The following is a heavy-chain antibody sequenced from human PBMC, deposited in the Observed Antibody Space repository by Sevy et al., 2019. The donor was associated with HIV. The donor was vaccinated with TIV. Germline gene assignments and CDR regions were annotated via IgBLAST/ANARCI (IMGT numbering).Heavy chain of an antibody. J-gene: IGHJ4*01. CDR1: GFAFSSHA. CDR3: AIDGGYSIKWYPLY. V-gene: IGHV3-30-3*01. Sequence: GGSLRLSCAASGFAFSSHAMHWVRQAPGKGLEWEAVISYEGSETFYAASVEGRFTISRDNSKNILSLQINSLRPEDTAVYYCAIDGGYSIKWYPLYWGHGTLVTVSS. D-gene: IGHD1-26*01. CDR2: ISYEGSET.